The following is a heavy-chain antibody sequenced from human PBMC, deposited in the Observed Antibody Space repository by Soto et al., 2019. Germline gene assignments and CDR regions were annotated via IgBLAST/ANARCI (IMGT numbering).Heavy chain of an antibody. J-gene: IGHJ4*02. CDR3: ASNLRDGIDY. D-gene: IGHD2-21*01. CDR1: GFNFSDYY. Sequence: GGSLRLSCAASGFNFSDYYMSWIRQAPGKRLEWVSYISSSSSYTNYADSVKGRFTISRDNAKNSLYLQMNSLRAEDTAVYYIASNLRDGIDYCGQGTLVTVSS. CDR2: ISSSSSYT. V-gene: IGHV3-11*06.